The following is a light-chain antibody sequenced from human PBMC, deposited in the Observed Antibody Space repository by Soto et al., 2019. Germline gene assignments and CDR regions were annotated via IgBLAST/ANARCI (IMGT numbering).Light chain of an antibody. J-gene: IGLJ2*01. CDR1: SGSIASNY. V-gene: IGLV6-57*02. CDR3: QSYDRSNVV. CDR2: EDN. Sequence: NFMLTQPHSVSESPGKTVTISCTGSSGSIASNYVQWYQQRPGSAPTTVIYEDNQRPSGLPDRFSGSIDSSSTSASLTISGLESEHEADYYCQSYDRSNVVFGGGTKLTVL.